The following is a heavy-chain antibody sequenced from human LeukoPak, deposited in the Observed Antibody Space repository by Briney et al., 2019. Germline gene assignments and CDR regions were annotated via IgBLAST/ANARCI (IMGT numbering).Heavy chain of an antibody. CDR2: ISYDGSNK. CDR1: GFTFSSYA. D-gene: IGHD2-2*01. V-gene: IGHV3-30-3*01. J-gene: IGHJ4*02. CDR3: ARDRQLAFDY. Sequence: GESLRLSCAASGFTFSSYAMHWVRQAPGKGLEWVAVISYDGSNKYYADSVKGRFTISRDNSKNTLYLQMNSLRAEDTAVYYCARDRQLAFDYWGQGTLVTVSS.